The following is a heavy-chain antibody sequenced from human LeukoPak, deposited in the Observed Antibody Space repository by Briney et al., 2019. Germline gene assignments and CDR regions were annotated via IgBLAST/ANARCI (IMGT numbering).Heavy chain of an antibody. CDR1: GFTFSSYA. V-gene: IGHV3-30-3*01. CDR2: ISYDGSNK. D-gene: IGHD3-22*01. Sequence: GSLRLSCAASGFTFSSYAMHWVRQAPGKGLEWVAVISYDGSNKYYADSVKGRFTISRDNSKNTLYLQMNSLRAEDTAVYYCAREDYDSSGNDYWGQGTLVTVSS. CDR3: AREDYDSSGNDY. J-gene: IGHJ4*02.